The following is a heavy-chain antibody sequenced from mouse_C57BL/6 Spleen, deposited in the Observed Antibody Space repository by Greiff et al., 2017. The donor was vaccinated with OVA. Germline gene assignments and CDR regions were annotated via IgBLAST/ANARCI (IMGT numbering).Heavy chain of an antibody. D-gene: IGHD2-2*01. CDR3: ATYGYDRGFNY. Sequence: EVHLVESGPGLVKPSQSLSLTCSVTGYSITSGYYWNWIRQFPGNKLEWMGYISYDGSNNYNPSLKNRISITRDTSKNQFFLKLNSVTTEDTATYYCATYGYDRGFNYWGQGTTLTVSS. J-gene: IGHJ2*01. CDR2: ISYDGSN. CDR1: GYSITSGYY. V-gene: IGHV3-6*01.